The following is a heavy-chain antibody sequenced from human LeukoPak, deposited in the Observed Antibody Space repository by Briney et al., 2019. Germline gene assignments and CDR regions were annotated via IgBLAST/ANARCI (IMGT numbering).Heavy chain of an antibody. Sequence: PSETLSLTYTVSGGSISSGGYYRSWIRQPPGKGLEWIGYIYHSGSTYYNPSLKSRVTISVDRSKNQFSLKLSSVTAADTAVYYCARGVSTDFWSAFDYWGQGTLVTVSS. V-gene: IGHV4-30-2*01. CDR3: ARGVSTDFWSAFDY. CDR2: IYHSGST. CDR1: GGSISSGGYY. D-gene: IGHD3-3*01. J-gene: IGHJ4*02.